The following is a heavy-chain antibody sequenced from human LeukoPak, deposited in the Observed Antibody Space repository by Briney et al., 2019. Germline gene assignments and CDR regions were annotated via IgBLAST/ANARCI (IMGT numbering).Heavy chain of an antibody. D-gene: IGHD3/OR15-3a*01. CDR1: GGSFNTYY. J-gene: IGHJ5*02. V-gene: IGHV4-59*04. CDR2: IYYSGST. Sequence: SETLSLTCTVSGGSFNTYYWSWIRQPPGKGLEWLGYIYYSGSTYYNPSLKSRVTISVDTSKNQFSLKLSSVTAADTAVYYCARHIALGWLPGMRFDPWGQGTLVTVSS. CDR3: ARHIALGWLPGMRFDP.